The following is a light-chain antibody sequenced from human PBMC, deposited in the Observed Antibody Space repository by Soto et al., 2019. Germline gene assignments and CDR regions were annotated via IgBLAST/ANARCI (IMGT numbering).Light chain of an antibody. V-gene: IGKV1-39*01. CDR3: QQSYSTRPWT. CDR2: AAS. Sequence: DIQMTQSPSSLSASVGDRVTITCRASQSISSYLNWYQQKPGKAPKLLIYAASSLQSGVPSRFXGSGSGTDFTLTISSLQPEDFATYYCQQSYSTRPWTFGQGTKVEIK. CDR1: QSISSY. J-gene: IGKJ1*01.